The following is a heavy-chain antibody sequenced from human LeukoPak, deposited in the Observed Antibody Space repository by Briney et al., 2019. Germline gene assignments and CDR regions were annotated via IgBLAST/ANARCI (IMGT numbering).Heavy chain of an antibody. Sequence: PATLSLTCTVSGVSVRSSFWSWIRQPPGKGLEYIGYVHHSGNTKYNPSLQSRVTMSVDTARSQFSLNLSSVTPADSAVYYCARHNGDSYLDLWAQGSLVTVSS. J-gene: IGHJ4*02. CDR2: VHHSGNT. D-gene: IGHD2-21*01. CDR3: ARHNGDSYLDL. CDR1: GVSVRSSF. V-gene: IGHV4-59*02.